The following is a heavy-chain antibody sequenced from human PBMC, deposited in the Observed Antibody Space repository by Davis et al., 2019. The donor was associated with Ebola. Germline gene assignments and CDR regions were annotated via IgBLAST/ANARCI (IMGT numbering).Heavy chain of an antibody. CDR3: TTKPLLWFGNFDY. Sequence: GGSLRLSCAASGFTFSGSAMHWVRQASGKGLEWVGRIRSKANSYATAYAASVKGRFTISRDDSKNTAYLQMNSLKTEDTAVYYCTTKPLLWFGNFDYWGQGTLVTVSS. V-gene: IGHV3-73*01. D-gene: IGHD3-10*01. CDR1: GFTFSGSA. CDR2: IRSKANSYAT. J-gene: IGHJ4*02.